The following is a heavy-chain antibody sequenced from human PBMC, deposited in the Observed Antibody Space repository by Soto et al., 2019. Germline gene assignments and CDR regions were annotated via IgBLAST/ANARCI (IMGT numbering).Heavy chain of an antibody. CDR2: IYSGGST. CDR1: GFTVSSNY. CDR3: ARECSGGSCFVY. D-gene: IGHD2-15*01. V-gene: IGHV3-53*01. J-gene: IGHJ4*02. Sequence: GSLRLSCAASGFTVSSNYMSWVRQAPGKGLEWVSVIYSGGSTYYADSVKGRFTISRDNSKNTLYLQMNSLRAEDTAVYYCARECSGGSCFVYWGQGTLVTVSS.